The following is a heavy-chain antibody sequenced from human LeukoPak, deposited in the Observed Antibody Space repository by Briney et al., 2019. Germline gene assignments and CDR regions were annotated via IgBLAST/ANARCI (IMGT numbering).Heavy chain of an antibody. V-gene: IGHV1-46*01. CDR3: AREVSGDGMDV. D-gene: IGHD3-10*01. CDR1: GYNFISYY. CDR2: INPSGGST. J-gene: IGHJ6*02. Sequence: ASVKVSCKASGYNFISYYMHWVRQAPGQGLEWMGIINPSGGSTSYAQKFQGRVTMTRDTSTSTVYMELSSLRSEDTAVYYCAREVSGDGMDVWGQGTTVTVSS.